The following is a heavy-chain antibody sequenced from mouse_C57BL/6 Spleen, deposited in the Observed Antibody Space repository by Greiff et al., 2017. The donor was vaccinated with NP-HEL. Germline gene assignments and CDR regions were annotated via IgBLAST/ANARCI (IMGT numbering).Heavy chain of an antibody. CDR2: IDPSDSYT. D-gene: IGHD2-5*01. V-gene: IGHV1-69*01. J-gene: IGHJ1*03. Sequence: QVQLQQSGAELVMPGASVKLSCKASGYTFTSYWMHWVKQRPGQGLEWIGEIDPSDSYTNYNQKFKGKSTLTVDKSSSTAYMQLSSLTSEDSAVYYGARGDPRVKGYFDVWGTGTTVTVSS. CDR1: GYTFTSYW. CDR3: ARGDPRVKGYFDV.